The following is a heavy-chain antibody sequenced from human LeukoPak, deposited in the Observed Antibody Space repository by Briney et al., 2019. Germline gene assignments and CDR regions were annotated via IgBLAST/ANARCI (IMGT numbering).Heavy chain of an antibody. V-gene: IGHV3-23*01. CDR3: AKEEYQLLYYYYYYYMDV. D-gene: IGHD2-2*02. CDR2: ISYSGGST. J-gene: IGHJ6*03. CDR1: GFTFSSYA. Sequence: PGGTLRLSCAASGFTFSSYAMSWVRQAPGKGLEWVSAISYSGGSTYYADSVKGPFTISRDNSKNTLYLQMNSLRAEDTAVYYCAKEEYQLLYYYYYYYMDVWGKGTTVTVSS.